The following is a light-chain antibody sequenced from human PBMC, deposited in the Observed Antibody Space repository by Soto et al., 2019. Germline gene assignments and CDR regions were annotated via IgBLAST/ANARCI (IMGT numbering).Light chain of an antibody. Sequence: QSALTQPASVSGSPGQSITISCTGTSSDVGGYNYVSWYQPHPGQAPKLMIYEVSNRPSGVSNRFSGSKSGNTASLTISGLQAQDEAEDYCSSYTGSSTTVFGGGTKLTVL. V-gene: IGLV2-14*01. CDR2: EVS. J-gene: IGLJ3*02. CDR3: SSYTGSSTTV. CDR1: SSDVGGYNY.